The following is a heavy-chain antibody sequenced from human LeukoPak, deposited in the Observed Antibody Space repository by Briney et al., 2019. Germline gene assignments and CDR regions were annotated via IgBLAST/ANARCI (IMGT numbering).Heavy chain of an antibody. Sequence: SETLSLTCTVSGGSFSSYYWSWIRQPAGKGLEWIGRIYTSGSTNYNASLKSRVSMSVDTSKNQFSLKLSPVTAADTAVFYCARENSGSYREFDYWGQGTLVTVSS. CDR2: IYTSGST. D-gene: IGHD1-26*01. V-gene: IGHV4-4*07. J-gene: IGHJ4*02. CDR3: ARENSGSYREFDY. CDR1: GGSFSSYY.